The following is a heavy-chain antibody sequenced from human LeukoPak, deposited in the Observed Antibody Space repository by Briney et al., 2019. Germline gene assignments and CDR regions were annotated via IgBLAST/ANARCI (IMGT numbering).Heavy chain of an antibody. D-gene: IGHD3-9*01. J-gene: IGHJ3*02. CDR3: ARDGDYDILTGPDAFDI. CDR1: GFTFSSYG. V-gene: IGHV3-30*02. Sequence: GGSLRLSCAASGFTFSSYGMHWVRQAPGKGLEWVAFIRYDGSNKYYADSVKGRFTISRDNSKNTLYLQMNSLRAEDTAVYYCARDGDYDILTGPDAFDIWGQGTMVTVSS. CDR2: IRYDGSNK.